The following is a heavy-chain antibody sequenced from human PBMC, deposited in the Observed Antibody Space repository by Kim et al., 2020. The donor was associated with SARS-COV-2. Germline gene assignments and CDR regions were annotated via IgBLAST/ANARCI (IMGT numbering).Heavy chain of an antibody. CDR1: GFTFSSYW. D-gene: IGHD3-22*01. Sequence: GGSLRLSCAASGFTFSSYWMSWVRQAPGKGLEWVANIKQDGSEKYYVDSVKGRFTISRDNAKNSLYLQMNSLRAEDTAVYYCARDGPALNYYDSSGPFDYWGQGTLVTVSS. CDR2: IKQDGSEK. J-gene: IGHJ4*02. CDR3: ARDGPALNYYDSSGPFDY. V-gene: IGHV3-7*03.